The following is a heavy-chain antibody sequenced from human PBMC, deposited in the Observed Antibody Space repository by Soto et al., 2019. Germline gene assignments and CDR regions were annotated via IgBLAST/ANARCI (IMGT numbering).Heavy chain of an antibody. CDR1: GYTFTGYY. V-gene: IGHV1-2*04. D-gene: IGHD6-19*01. CDR3: ARDHLSGWYGYFDY. CDR2: INPNSGGT. J-gene: IGHJ4*02. Sequence: GASVKVSCKASGYTFTGYYMHWVRQAPGQGLEWMGWINPNSGGTNYAQKFQGWVTMTRDTSISTAYMELSRLRSDDTAVYYCARDHLSGWYGYFDYWGQGTLVTVSS.